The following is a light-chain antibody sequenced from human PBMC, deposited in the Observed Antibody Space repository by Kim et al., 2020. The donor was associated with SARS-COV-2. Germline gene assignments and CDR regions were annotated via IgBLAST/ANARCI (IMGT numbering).Light chain of an antibody. Sequence: AFVVDSVTVTCRASQGISNYLAWYQQKPGKVPKLLIYAASALQSGVPSRFSCSESGTDFTLAISSLQPEDVATYYCQKYNSAPLTFGGGTKVDIK. CDR2: AAS. CDR3: QKYNSAPLT. V-gene: IGKV1-27*01. J-gene: IGKJ4*01. CDR1: QGISNY.